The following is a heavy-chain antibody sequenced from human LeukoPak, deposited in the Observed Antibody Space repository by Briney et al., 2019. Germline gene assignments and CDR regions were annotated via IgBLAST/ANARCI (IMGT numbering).Heavy chain of an antibody. Sequence: GGPLRLSCAASGFTFSTYAMSWVRQAPGQGLEWVSAITGSGGSTYYADSVKGRFTISRDNSKNTLYLQMNSLRAEDTAVYYCAKALVGATAHAFDIWGQGTMVTVSS. CDR3: AKALVGATAHAFDI. CDR1: GFTFSTYA. V-gene: IGHV3-23*01. D-gene: IGHD1-26*01. J-gene: IGHJ3*02. CDR2: ITGSGGST.